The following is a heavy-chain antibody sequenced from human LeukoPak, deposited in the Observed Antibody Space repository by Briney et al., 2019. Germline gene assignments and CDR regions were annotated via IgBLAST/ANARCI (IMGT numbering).Heavy chain of an antibody. CDR2: IGGRGGST. CDR3: GKEGGA. D-gene: IGHD3-16*01. Sequence: GGSLRLSCAASGFRFSDYTMTWVRQAPGKGPEWVSAIGGRGGSTYYADSLGGRFTISRDNSKDMPYLQMNSLKVEDTATYYCGKEGGAWGQGTKVTVSS. J-gene: IGHJ5*02. CDR1: GFRFSDYT. V-gene: IGHV3-23*01.